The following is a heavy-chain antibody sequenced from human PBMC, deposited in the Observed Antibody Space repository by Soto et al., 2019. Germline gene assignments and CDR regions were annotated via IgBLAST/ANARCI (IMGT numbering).Heavy chain of an antibody. CDR1: GGTFSSYA. J-gene: IGHJ6*02. Sequence: SVKVSCKASGGTFSSYAISWVRQAPGQGLEWMGGIIPIFGTANYAQKFQGRVTITADESTSTAYMELSSLRSEDTAVYYCARDRTDSPLAAGYYYYCGMDVWGQGTTGSGS. CDR2: IIPIFGTA. V-gene: IGHV1-69*13. D-gene: IGHD6-25*01. CDR3: ARDRTDSPLAAGYYYYCGMDV.